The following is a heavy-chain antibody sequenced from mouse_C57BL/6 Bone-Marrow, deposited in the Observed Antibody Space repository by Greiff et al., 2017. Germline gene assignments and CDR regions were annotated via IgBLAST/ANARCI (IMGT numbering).Heavy chain of an antibody. CDR1: GYTFTSYW. Sequence: QVQLQQPGAELVKPGASVKMSCKASGYTFTSYWITWVKQRPGQGLEWIGDIYPGSGSTNYNEKFKSKGTLTGDTSSSTAYMQLSSLTSEDSAVYYCARPYYSNYWYFDVWGKGTTVTVSS. CDR2: IYPGSGST. V-gene: IGHV1-55*01. J-gene: IGHJ1*03. D-gene: IGHD2-5*01. CDR3: ARPYYSNYWYFDV.